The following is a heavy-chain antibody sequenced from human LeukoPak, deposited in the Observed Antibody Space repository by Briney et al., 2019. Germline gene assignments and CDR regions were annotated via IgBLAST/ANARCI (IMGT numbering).Heavy chain of an antibody. CDR1: GGSISSSNW. D-gene: IGHD6-13*01. CDR2: IYHTGST. Sequence: SETLSLTCAVSGGSISSSNWWSWVRQPPGKGLAWIGEIYHTGSTNYNPSLKSRATISVDKSKNQFSQKPSSVTAADTAVYYCARDPRYSSSWYLLDYYYYGMDVWGQGTTVTVSS. CDR3: ARDPRYSSSWYLLDYYYYGMDV. V-gene: IGHV4-4*02. J-gene: IGHJ6*02.